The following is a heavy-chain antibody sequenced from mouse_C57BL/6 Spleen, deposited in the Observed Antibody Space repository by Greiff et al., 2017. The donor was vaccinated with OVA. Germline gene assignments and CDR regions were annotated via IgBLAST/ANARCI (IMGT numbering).Heavy chain of an antibody. CDR3: AWGYDGFAD. V-gene: IGHV1-54*01. J-gene: IGHJ3*01. D-gene: IGHD2-2*01. CDR2: INPGSGGT. CDR1: GYAFTNYL. Sequence: VQLQQSGAELVRPGTSVKVSCKASGYAFTNYLIEWVKQRPGQGLEWIGVINPGSGGTNYNEKFKGKATLTADKSSSTAYMQLSSLTSEDSAVYFCAWGYDGFADWGQGTLVTVSA.